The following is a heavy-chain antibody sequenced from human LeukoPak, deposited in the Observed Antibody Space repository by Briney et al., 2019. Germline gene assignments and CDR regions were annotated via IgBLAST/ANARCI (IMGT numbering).Heavy chain of an antibody. V-gene: IGHV3-74*01. J-gene: IGHJ4*02. CDR3: AKSRRAYCSGGSCFRLWDY. Sequence: PGGSLRLSCAASGFTFSTYWMHWVRQAPGKGLVRVSRINSDEGSTTYADSVKGRFTISRDNAKNTLYLQMNSLRAEDTAVYYCAKSRRAYCSGGSCFRLWDYWGQGTLVTVSS. D-gene: IGHD2-15*01. CDR2: INSDEGST. CDR1: GFTFSTYW.